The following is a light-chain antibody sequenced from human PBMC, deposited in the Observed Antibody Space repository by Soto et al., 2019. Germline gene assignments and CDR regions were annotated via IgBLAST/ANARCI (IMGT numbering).Light chain of an antibody. CDR1: QSVSSN. Sequence: EIVMTQSPATLSVSPGERATLSCRASQSVSSNLAWYQQKPGQAPRILIYSASTRATGIPARFSGNGSGTEFTLTISSLQSEDFAVYYCQQSYSTPLTFGQGTKLEIK. CDR3: QQSYSTPLT. CDR2: SAS. V-gene: IGKV3-15*01. J-gene: IGKJ2*01.